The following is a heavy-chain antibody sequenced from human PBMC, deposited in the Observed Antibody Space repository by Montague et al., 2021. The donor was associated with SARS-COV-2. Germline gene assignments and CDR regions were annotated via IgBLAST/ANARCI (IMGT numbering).Heavy chain of an antibody. CDR2: IYYNGYT. V-gene: IGHV4-59*01. Sequence: SETLSLTCTVSGYSISTYYWSWIRQPPGKGLEWIGYIYYNGYTNYNPSLNSRVTISVDTSKNQFSLMLSSVTAADTAVYFCATGGATYYYDTSGYVNAFDYWGQGTMVTVSS. CDR3: ATGGATYYYDTSGYVNAFDY. J-gene: IGHJ3*01. D-gene: IGHD3-22*01. CDR1: GYSISTYY.